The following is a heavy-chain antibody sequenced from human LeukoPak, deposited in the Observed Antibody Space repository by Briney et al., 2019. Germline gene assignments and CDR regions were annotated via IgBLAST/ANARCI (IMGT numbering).Heavy chain of an antibody. CDR1: GFSFSIYG. CDR2: ISYDGTNK. CDR3: AKSPGIGTYGDRSTAVDY. Sequence: GGSLRLSCAASGFSFSIYGMHWVRQAPGKGLEWVALISYDGTNKYYADSVKGRFTISRDNSKNTLFLQMNSLRAEDTAVYYCAKSPGIGTYGDRSTAVDYWGQGTLVTVSS. J-gene: IGHJ4*02. D-gene: IGHD4-17*01. V-gene: IGHV3-30*18.